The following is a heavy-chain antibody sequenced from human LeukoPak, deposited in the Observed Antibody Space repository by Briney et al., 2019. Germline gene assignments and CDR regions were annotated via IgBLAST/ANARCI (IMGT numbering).Heavy chain of an antibody. CDR2: INPKSGAT. CDR3: ARDYSDGYNRRDAFDI. V-gene: IGHV1-2*02. Sequence: ASVRVSCKASGYSFSDFYIHWVRQAAGQGLEWMGWINPKSGATTYAERFRGRVTMTRDTSVNTVYLELTSLYSDDTAVFYCARDYSDGYNRRDAFDIWGQGTTLIVSS. CDR1: GYSFSDFY. D-gene: IGHD5-18*01. J-gene: IGHJ3*02.